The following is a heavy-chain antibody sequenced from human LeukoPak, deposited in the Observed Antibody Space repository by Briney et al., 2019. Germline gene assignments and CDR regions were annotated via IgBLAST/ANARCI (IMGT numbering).Heavy chain of an antibody. D-gene: IGHD1-1*01. CDR1: GGSISSANYY. V-gene: IGHV4-39*07. CDR2: VYYSGST. J-gene: IGHJ4*02. CDR3: ARDTNPKYGPFDY. Sequence: RSSETLSLTCTVSGGSISSANYYWAWIRQPPGKGLEWIGDVYYSGSTYYNPSLKSRVTILVDTSKNQFSLKVTSVTAADTAVYYCARDTNPKYGPFDYWGQGTLVTVSS.